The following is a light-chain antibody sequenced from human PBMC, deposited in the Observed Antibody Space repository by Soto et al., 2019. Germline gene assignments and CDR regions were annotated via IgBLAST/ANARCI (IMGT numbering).Light chain of an antibody. CDR3: QQYDTVPPYA. V-gene: IGKV1-33*01. CDR2: DAS. CDR1: QDVYIY. Sequence: IQLTQSPASLSASIGDRVTITCQASQDVYIYLNWYQQKPGKAPTLLIYDASNLETGVPSRFSGTGSGTHSILTISSLEAEDFATYYCQQYDTVPPYAFGQGTKLEI. J-gene: IGKJ2*01.